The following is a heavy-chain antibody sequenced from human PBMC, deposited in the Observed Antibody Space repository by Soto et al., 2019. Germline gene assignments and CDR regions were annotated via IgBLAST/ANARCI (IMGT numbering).Heavy chain of an antibody. CDR1: GYTFTGYY. D-gene: IGHD3-3*01. J-gene: IGHJ6*02. V-gene: IGHV1-2*04. CDR2: INPNSGGT. CDR3: AREARRITIFGVVTPYYYGMDV. Sequence: ASVKVSCKASGYTFTGYYMHWVRQAPGQGLEWMGWINPNSGGTNYAQKFQGWVTMTRDTSISTAYMELSRLRSDDTAVYYCAREARRITIFGVVTPYYYGMDVWGQGTTVTVSS.